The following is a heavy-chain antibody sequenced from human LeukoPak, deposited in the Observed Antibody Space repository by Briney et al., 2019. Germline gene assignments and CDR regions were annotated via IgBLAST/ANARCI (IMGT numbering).Heavy chain of an antibody. CDR3: ARGHNIVVVVAAHY. J-gene: IGHJ4*02. CDR1: GYTFTGYY. D-gene: IGHD2-15*01. V-gene: IGHV1-2*02. CDR2: INPDSGGT. Sequence: ASVKVSCKASGYTFTGYYLQWVRQAPGQGLEWMGWINPDSGGTEYAQGFQGRVTMTRDKSISTAYMELSRLRSDDTAVYYCARGHNIVVVVAAHYWGQGTLVTVSS.